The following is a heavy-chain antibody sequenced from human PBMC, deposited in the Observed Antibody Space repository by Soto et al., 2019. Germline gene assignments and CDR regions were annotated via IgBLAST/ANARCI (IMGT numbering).Heavy chain of an antibody. CDR1: GFTFSTYS. CDR3: ARDLGVALATLTLDS. Sequence: EVQLVESGGGLVKPGGSLRLSCVASGFTFSTYSMNWVRQAPGKGLEWVADITTSSSFRFYADSMKGRFTISRDDAKNSLYLQMNSLRVEDTGAYYCARDLGVALATLTLDSWGQGTLVTVSS. D-gene: IGHD2-15*01. J-gene: IGHJ4*02. V-gene: IGHV3-21*02. CDR2: ITTSSSFR.